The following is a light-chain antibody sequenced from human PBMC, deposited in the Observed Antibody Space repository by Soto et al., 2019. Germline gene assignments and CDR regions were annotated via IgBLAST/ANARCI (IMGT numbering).Light chain of an antibody. CDR3: AAWDDTLGEVV. Sequence: QSVLTQPPSASGTPGQRVTISCSGSSSNIGFNYVYWYQQLPGTAPKLLIYGNNQRPSGVPDRFSDSKSGTSAFLAISGLRSEDEADYYCAAWDDTLGEVVFGGGTKVTVL. CDR2: GNN. CDR1: SSNIGFNY. J-gene: IGLJ2*01. V-gene: IGLV1-47*01.